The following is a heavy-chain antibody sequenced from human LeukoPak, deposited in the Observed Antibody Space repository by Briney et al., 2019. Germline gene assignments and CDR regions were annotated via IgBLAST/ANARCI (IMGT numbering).Heavy chain of an antibody. Sequence: GASVKLSCKASGYTFIRHYIHWVRQAPGQGPEWLGIINPSGGSTNYAQKVQGRVTMTRDTSTSTVYMELSSLRSEDTAMYYCASWGGEAKHGLWSGPFDYWGQGTLVIVSS. CDR2: INPSGGST. CDR3: ASWGGEAKHGLWSGPFDY. V-gene: IGHV1-46*01. J-gene: IGHJ4*02. CDR1: GYTFIRHY. D-gene: IGHD3-3*01.